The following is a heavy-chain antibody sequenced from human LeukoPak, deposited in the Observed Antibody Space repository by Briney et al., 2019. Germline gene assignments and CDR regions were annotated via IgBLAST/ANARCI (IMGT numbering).Heavy chain of an antibody. CDR1: GYTSTSYA. V-gene: IGHV1-3*01. CDR2: INAGNGNT. D-gene: IGHD6-19*01. CDR3: ARDLDSSGPVHYYGMDV. J-gene: IGHJ6*02. Sequence: ASVKVSCKASGYTSTSYAMHWVRQAPGQRLEWMGWINAGNGNTKYSQKFQGRVTITRDTSASTAYMELSSLRSEDTAVYYRARDLDSSGPVHYYGMDVWGQGTTVTVSS.